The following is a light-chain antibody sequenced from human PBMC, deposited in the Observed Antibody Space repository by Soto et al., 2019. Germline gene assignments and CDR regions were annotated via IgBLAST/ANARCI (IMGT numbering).Light chain of an antibody. J-gene: IGLJ1*01. V-gene: IGLV1-40*01. Sequence: QSVLTQPPSVSGAPGQRVTISCTGSSSNIGAGSDVHWYQQLPGTAPKLLIYSNNNRPSGVPDRFSGSRSGTSASLAITGLQAEDEADYYCQSYDTSLSGLYVFGTGTKVTVL. CDR1: SSNIGAGSD. CDR3: QSYDTSLSGLYV. CDR2: SNN.